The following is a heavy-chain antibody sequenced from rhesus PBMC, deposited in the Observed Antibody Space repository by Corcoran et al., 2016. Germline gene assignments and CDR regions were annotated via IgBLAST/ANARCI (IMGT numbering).Heavy chain of an antibody. CDR3: ARRACERGFDY. CDR2: IYGSGGST. D-gene: IGHD6-25*01. J-gene: IGHJ4*01. CDR1: GGPISSSNW. V-gene: IGHV4-93*02. Sequence: QVQLQESGPAVVKPSETLSLTCAVSGGPISSSNWWSWIRQSPGKGLEWIGGIYGSGGSTEYNPSLKSRVAISIDTSTNQFCLKLSSGTAADTAVYYWARRACERGFDYWGQGVLVTGSS.